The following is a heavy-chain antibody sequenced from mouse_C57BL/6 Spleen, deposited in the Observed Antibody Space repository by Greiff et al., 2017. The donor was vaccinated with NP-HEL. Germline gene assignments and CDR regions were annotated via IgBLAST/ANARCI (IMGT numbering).Heavy chain of an antibody. D-gene: IGHD1-1*01. Sequence: QVQLQQPGTELVKPGASGYTFTSYWMHWVKQRPGQGLEWIGNINPSNGGTNYNEKFKSKATLTVDKSSSTAYMQLSSLTSEDSAVYYCARSSGLGGSSYPYYFDYWGQGTTLTVSS. V-gene: IGHV1-53*01. CDR3: ARSSGLGGSSYPYYFDY. CDR1: GYTFTSYW. J-gene: IGHJ2*01. CDR2: INPSNGGT.